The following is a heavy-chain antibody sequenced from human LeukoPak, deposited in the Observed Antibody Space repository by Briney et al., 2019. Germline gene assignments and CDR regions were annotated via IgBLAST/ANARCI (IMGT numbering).Heavy chain of an antibody. Sequence: SQTLSLTCTVSGGSISSGGYYWSWIRQPPGKGLEWIGYIYYSGSTYYNPSLKSRVTISVDTSKNQFSLKLSSVTAADTAVYYCARDRYSSSSPGYYGMDVWGQGTTVTVSS. V-gene: IGHV4-31*03. J-gene: IGHJ6*02. CDR1: GGSISSGGYY. CDR2: IYYSGST. D-gene: IGHD6-13*01. CDR3: ARDRYSSSSPGYYGMDV.